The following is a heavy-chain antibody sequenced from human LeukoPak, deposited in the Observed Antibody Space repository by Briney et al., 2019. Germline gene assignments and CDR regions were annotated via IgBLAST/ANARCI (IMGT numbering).Heavy chain of an antibody. J-gene: IGHJ4*02. Sequence: GGSLRLSCAASGFTFSYYAMHWVRQAPGKGLEWVAIISYDGSDEHYADSVKGRFIISRDNSKNTLDLQMNSLRAEDTAVYYCARADRGYDYDSSGYYTYWGQGTLVTVSS. D-gene: IGHD3-22*01. CDR3: ARADRGYDYDSSGYYTY. CDR1: GFTFSYYA. V-gene: IGHV3-30*04. CDR2: ISYDGSDE.